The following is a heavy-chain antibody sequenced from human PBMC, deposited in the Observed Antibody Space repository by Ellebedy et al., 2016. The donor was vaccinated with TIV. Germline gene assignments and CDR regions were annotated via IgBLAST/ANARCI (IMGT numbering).Heavy chain of an antibody. D-gene: IGHD5-12*01. J-gene: IGHJ4*02. CDR2: IIPIFGTA. Sequence: AASVKVSCKASGGTFSSYAISWVRQAPGQGLEWMGGIIPIFGTANYAQKFQGRVTITADESTSTAYMELSSLRSEDTAVYFCARAESGGYAWDYWGQGTQVTVSS. V-gene: IGHV1-69*13. CDR3: ARAESGGYAWDY. CDR1: GGTFSSYA.